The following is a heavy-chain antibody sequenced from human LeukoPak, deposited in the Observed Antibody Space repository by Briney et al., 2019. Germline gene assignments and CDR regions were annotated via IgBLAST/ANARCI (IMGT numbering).Heavy chain of an antibody. CDR3: ARDRPDYDFWSVLRIDY. CDR2: ISAYNGNT. CDR1: GYTFTSYG. D-gene: IGHD3-3*01. Sequence: ASVKVSCKASGYTFTSYGISWVRQAPGQGLEWMGWISAYNGNTNYAQKLQGRVTMTTDTSTSTAYMELRSLRSDDTAVYYCARDRPDYDFWSVLRIDYWDQGTLVTVSS. V-gene: IGHV1-18*01. J-gene: IGHJ4*02.